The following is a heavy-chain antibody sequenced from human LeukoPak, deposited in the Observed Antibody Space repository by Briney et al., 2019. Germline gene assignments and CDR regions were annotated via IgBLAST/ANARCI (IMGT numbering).Heavy chain of an antibody. Sequence: GGSLRLSCAGSGFTFSSYSMNWVRQAPGKGLEGVSYISSSSGNIYYADSVKGRFTISRDNAKNSLFLQMNSLRAEDTAVYYCARAYTGNYYPDYWGQGTLVTVSS. J-gene: IGHJ4*02. CDR3: ARAYTGNYYPDY. CDR1: GFTFSSYS. V-gene: IGHV3-48*01. CDR2: ISSSSGNI. D-gene: IGHD1-26*01.